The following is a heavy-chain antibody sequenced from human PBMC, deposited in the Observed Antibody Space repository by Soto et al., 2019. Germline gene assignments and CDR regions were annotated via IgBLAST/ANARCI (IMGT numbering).Heavy chain of an antibody. V-gene: IGHV4-34*01. D-gene: IGHD6-19*01. Sequence: QVQQQPWGAGLLKPSETLSLTCTVYAGSFSHYYWNWIRQSPGKGLEWIGKIKHGGSSSYNPSLRSRVSISVDMSKTQFSLTLSSVTAADTAVYDCARGGSSDWQVALDIWGQGTMVPVSS. CDR1: AGSFSHYY. J-gene: IGHJ3*02. CDR3: ARGGSSDWQVALDI. CDR2: IKHGGSS.